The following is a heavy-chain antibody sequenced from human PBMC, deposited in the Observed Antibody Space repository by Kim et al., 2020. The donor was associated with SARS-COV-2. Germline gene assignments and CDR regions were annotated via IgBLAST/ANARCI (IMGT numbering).Heavy chain of an antibody. CDR3: ARRKSIAARGTHFDY. J-gene: IGHJ4*02. CDR1: GGSFSGYY. CDR2: INHSGST. D-gene: IGHD6-6*01. Sequence: SETLSLTCAVYGGSFSGYYWSWIRQPPGKGLEWIGEINHSGSTNYNPSLKSRVTISVDTSKNQFSLKLSSVTAADTAVYYCARRKSIAARGTHFDYWGQGTLVTVSS. V-gene: IGHV4-34*01.